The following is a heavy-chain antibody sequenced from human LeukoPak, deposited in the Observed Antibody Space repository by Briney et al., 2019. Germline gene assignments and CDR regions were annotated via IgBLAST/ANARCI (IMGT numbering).Heavy chain of an antibody. V-gene: IGHV4-59*08. Sequence: PSETLSLTCTVSGGSISSYYWSWIRQPPGKGLEWIGYIYYSGSTNYSPSLKSRVTISVDTSKNQFSLKLSSVTAADTAVYYCARLRTYYYDSSGPYYYYGMDVWGQGTTVTVSS. D-gene: IGHD3-22*01. CDR2: IYYSGST. CDR3: ARLRTYYYDSSGPYYYYGMDV. J-gene: IGHJ6*02. CDR1: GGSISSYY.